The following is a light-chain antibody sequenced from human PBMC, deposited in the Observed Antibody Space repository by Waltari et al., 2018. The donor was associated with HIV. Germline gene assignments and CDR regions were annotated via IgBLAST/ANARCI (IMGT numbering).Light chain of an antibody. V-gene: IGKV2-28*01. CDR1: QSLLHSIGYNY. J-gene: IGKJ1*01. CDR2: WGS. CDR3: MQALQTPWT. Sequence: EIVMTQSPLSLSVTPGEPASISCRSSQSLLHSIGYNYLDWYLQKPGQSPQLLIYWGSSRASGVPARFSGSGSGTNFTLKINRVEAEDVGVYYCMQALQTPWTFGQGTKVEIK.